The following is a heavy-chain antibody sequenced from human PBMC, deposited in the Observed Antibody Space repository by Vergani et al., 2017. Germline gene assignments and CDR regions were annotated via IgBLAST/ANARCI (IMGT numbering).Heavy chain of an antibody. CDR2: IFYSGTT. D-gene: IGHD1-26*01. CDR3: ARVDTRVRATSQFYYIDV. CDR1: GGSISSGDYC. J-gene: IGHJ6*03. Sequence: QVQLQESGPGVVKPSQTLSLTCAVSGGSISSGDYCWTWIRQRPGKGLEWIGCIFYSGTTYDNPSLRSRLTISVDTSHNQFSLKLRSVTAADTAVYYCARVDTRVRATSQFYYIDVWGKGTTVVVSS. V-gene: IGHV4-31*11.